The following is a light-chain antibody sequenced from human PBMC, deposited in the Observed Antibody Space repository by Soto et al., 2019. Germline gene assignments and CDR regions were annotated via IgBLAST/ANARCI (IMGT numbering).Light chain of an antibody. J-gene: IGKJ5*01. Sequence: EIVMTQSPATLSVSPGERATLSCRASQSVSGSYLAWYQHKPGQAHRPLIYGAYSRATGIQDRFSGSGSGTDFTLTIRRLEPEDFAVYYCQQYVRSPITFGQGTRLEIK. CDR1: QSVSGSY. CDR3: QQYVRSPIT. CDR2: GAY. V-gene: IGKV3-20*01.